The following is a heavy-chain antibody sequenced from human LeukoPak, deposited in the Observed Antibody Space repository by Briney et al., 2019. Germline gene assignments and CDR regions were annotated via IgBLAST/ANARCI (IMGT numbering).Heavy chain of an antibody. J-gene: IGHJ3*02. CDR3: ASSTGYKYSSSWGAFDI. CDR1: GFTFSSYG. CDR2: IRYDGSNK. V-gene: IGHV3-30*02. D-gene: IGHD6-6*01. Sequence: PGGSLRLSCAASGFTFSSYGMHWVRQAPGKGLEWVAFIRYDGSNKYYADSVKGRFTISRDNSKNTPYLQMNSLRAEDTAVYYCASSTGYKYSSSWGAFDIWGQGTMVTVSS.